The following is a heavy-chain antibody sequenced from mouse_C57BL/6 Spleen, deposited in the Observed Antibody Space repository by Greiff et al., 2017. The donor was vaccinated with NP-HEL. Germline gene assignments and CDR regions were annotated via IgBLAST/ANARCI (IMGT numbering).Heavy chain of an antibody. CDR2: IYPGDGDT. J-gene: IGHJ2*01. Sequence: VQLQQSGPELVKPGASVKISCKASGYAFSSSWMNWVKQRPGKGLEWIGRIYPGDGDTNYNGKFKGKATLPADKSSSTPYMQLRSLTSEDSAVYFCARADLLLLRRTGFDYWGQGTTLTVSS. V-gene: IGHV1-82*01. CDR3: ARADLLLLRRTGFDY. CDR1: GYAFSSSW. D-gene: IGHD2-2*01.